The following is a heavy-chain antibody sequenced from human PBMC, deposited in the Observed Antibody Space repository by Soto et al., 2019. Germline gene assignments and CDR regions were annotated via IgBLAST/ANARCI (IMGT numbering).Heavy chain of an antibody. Sequence: SQILSFNCAITGDTVTSNSAGWPWVRQSPSRGLAWLGRTYYRSKWYYEYAVSVRGRITINPDTSKNQYSLQLNSVTPEDTAVYFCARGEQYSGRIFDYWGQGTLVTVSS. CDR2: TYYRSKWYY. V-gene: IGHV6-1*01. CDR3: ARGEQYSGRIFDY. J-gene: IGHJ4*01. CDR1: GDTVTSNSAG. D-gene: IGHD1-26*01.